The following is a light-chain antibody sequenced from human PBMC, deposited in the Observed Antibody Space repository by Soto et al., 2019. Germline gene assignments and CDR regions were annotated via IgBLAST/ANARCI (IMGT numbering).Light chain of an antibody. J-gene: IGLJ1*01. V-gene: IGLV2-14*03. CDR3: SSYTTSNTRQIV. Sequence: QSVLPQPASVSGSPGQSITISCTGTSSDVCGYNYVSWYQHHPGKAPKLMIYDVSNRPSGVSNRFSGSKSGNTASLTISGLQPEDEADYYCSSYTTSNTRQIVFGTGTKVTVL. CDR1: SSDVCGYNY. CDR2: DVS.